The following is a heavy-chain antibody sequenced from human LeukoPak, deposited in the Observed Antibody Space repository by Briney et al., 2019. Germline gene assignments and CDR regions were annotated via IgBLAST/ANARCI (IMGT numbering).Heavy chain of an antibody. J-gene: IGHJ4*02. CDR1: GFTFSSYE. CDR3: AKAYSGSSLCDY. V-gene: IGHV3-48*03. Sequence: GGSLRLSCAASGFTFSSYEMNWVRQAPGKGLEWVSYISPTGSTIYYADSVKGRFTISRDNAKNSLYLQMNSLRAEDTALYYCAKAYSGSSLCDYWGQGTLVTVSS. D-gene: IGHD1-26*01. CDR2: ISPTGSTI.